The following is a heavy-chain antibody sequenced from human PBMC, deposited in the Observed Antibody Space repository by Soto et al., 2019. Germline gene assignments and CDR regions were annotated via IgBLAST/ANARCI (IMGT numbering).Heavy chain of an antibody. J-gene: IGHJ5*02. D-gene: IGHD4-17*01. CDR3: ARHGDYPKVWFDP. CDR2: IYYSGST. Sequence: SETLSLTCTVSGGSISSYYWSWIRQPPGKGLEWIGYIYYSGSTNYNPSLKSRVTISVDTSKNQFSLKLSSVTAADTAVYYCARHGDYPKVWFDPWGQGTLVTVSS. V-gene: IGHV4-59*08. CDR1: GGSISSYY.